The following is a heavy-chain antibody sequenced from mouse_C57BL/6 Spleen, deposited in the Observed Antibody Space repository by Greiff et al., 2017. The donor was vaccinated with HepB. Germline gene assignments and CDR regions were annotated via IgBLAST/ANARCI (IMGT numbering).Heavy chain of an antibody. CDR1: GYAFTNYL. D-gene: IGHD2-1*01. V-gene: IGHV1-54*01. CDR3: ARSLSTMVTTVCFDY. CDR2: INPGSGGT. J-gene: IGHJ2*01. Sequence: QVQLQQSGAELVRPGTSVKVSCKASGYAFTNYLIEWVKQRPGQGLEWIGVINPGSGGTNYNEKFKGKATLTADKSSSTAYMQLSSLTSEDSAVYFCARSLSTMVTTVCFDYWGQGTTLTVSS.